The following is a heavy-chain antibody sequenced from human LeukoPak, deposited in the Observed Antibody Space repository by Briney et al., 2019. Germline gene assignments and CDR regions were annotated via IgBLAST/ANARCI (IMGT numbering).Heavy chain of an antibody. CDR1: GGSISSGDYY. V-gene: IGHV4-30-4*01. Sequence: SETLSLTRTVSGGSISSGDYYWSWIRQPPGKGLEWIGYIYYSGITYYNPSLKSRVSISVDTSKNQFSLKLSSVTAADTAVYYCARDSARIIDYWGQGTLVTVSS. CDR2: IYYSGIT. D-gene: IGHD1-26*01. J-gene: IGHJ4*02. CDR3: ARDSARIIDY.